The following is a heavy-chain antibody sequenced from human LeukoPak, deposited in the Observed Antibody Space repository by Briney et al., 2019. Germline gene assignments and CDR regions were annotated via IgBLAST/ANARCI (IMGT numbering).Heavy chain of an antibody. J-gene: IGHJ5*02. CDR1: GGSIRSYY. V-gene: IGHV4-59*12. Sequence: PSETLSLTCTVSGGSIRSYYWSWIRQPPGKGLEWVGYISYSGSTNYNPSLKSRVTMSVDTSKNQFSLKLSSVTAADTAVYYCARDGFLDSSSWYEGSDWFDPWGQGTLVTVSS. D-gene: IGHD6-13*01. CDR2: ISYSGST. CDR3: ARDGFLDSSSWYEGSDWFDP.